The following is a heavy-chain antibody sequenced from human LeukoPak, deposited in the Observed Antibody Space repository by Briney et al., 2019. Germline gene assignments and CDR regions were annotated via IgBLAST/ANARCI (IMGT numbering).Heavy chain of an antibody. CDR1: GGSISSSNW. J-gene: IGHJ5*02. CDR2: INHSGST. CDR3: ARRKLFYYDILTGHNPWGFDP. Sequence: SGTLSLTCAVSGGSISSSNWWSWIRQPPGKGLEWIGEINHSGSTNYNPSLKSRVTISVDTSKNQFSLKLSSVTAADTAVYYCARRKLFYYDILTGHNPWGFDPWGQGTLVTVSS. D-gene: IGHD3-9*01. V-gene: IGHV4-4*02.